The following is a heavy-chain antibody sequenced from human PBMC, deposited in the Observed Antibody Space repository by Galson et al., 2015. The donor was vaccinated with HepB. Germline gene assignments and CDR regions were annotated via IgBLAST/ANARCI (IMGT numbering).Heavy chain of an antibody. Sequence: SVKVSCKASGHTFINYGITWVRQAPGHGLEWMAWISVYSGNTNYAQKFQGRVTMTTDTSTNTAYMELRSLRSDDTARYFCAKLKSGSYYGSYDAFDHWGQGTTVIVSS. V-gene: IGHV1-18*04. D-gene: IGHD3-10*01. CDR1: GHTFINYG. CDR2: ISVYSGNT. J-gene: IGHJ3*01. CDR3: AKLKSGSYYGSYDAFDH.